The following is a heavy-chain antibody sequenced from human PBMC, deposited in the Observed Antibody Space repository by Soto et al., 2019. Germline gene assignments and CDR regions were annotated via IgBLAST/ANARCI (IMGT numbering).Heavy chain of an antibody. CDR1: GGSVSSGSYY. D-gene: IGHD3-9*01. J-gene: IGHJ5*02. Sequence: SETLSLTCTVSGGSVSSGSYYWSWIRQPPGKGLEWIGYIYYSGSTNYNPSLKSRVTISVDTSKNQFSLKLSSVTAADTAVYYCARVGILTGSPGNWFDPWGQGTLGTVSS. CDR3: ARVGILTGSPGNWFDP. CDR2: IYYSGST. V-gene: IGHV4-61*01.